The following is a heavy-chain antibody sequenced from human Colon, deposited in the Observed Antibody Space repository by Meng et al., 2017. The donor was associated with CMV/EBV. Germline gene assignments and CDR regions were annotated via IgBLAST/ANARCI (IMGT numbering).Heavy chain of an antibody. J-gene: IGHJ5*02. Sequence: STTSSPAYGGWSRQPPGKGLEWIGSLYYSQSPYYHPSLTSRVTLSPDTSKNQFSLKLSSVTAADTAVYYCVRDKGSSRAPGNFWFDLWGQGTLVTVSS. CDR1: STTSSPAY. CDR2: LYYSQSP. V-gene: IGHV4-39*07. D-gene: IGHD6-13*01. CDR3: VRDKGSSRAPGNFWFDL.